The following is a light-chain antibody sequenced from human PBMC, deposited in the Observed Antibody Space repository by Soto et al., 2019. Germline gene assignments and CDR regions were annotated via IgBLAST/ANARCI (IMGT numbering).Light chain of an antibody. Sequence: QSVLTQPPSVSGAPGQRVTISCTGSSSNIGAGYDVHWYQQLPGTAPKLLIYGNSNRPSGVPDRFSGSKSGTSASLAITGLQAEDEAGYYCQSYDSSLSGPCVFGTGTKVTVL. CDR3: QSYDSSLSGPCV. V-gene: IGLV1-40*01. CDR2: GNS. J-gene: IGLJ1*01. CDR1: SSNIGAGYD.